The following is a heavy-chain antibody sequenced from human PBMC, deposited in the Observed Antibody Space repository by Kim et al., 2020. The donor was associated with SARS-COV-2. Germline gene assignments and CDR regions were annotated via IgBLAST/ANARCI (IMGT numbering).Heavy chain of an antibody. V-gene: IGHV1-58*01. Sequence: YAQKCQERVTITMDMSTSTAYMELNSLRSEDTAGYYCAVDSSGYYDAFDIWGQGTMVTVSS. J-gene: IGHJ3*02. CDR3: AVDSSGYYDAFDI. D-gene: IGHD3-22*01.